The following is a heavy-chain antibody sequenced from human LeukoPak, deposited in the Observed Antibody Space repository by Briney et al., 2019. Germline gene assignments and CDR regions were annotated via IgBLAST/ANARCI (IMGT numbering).Heavy chain of an antibody. Sequence: GGSLRLSCAASGFAFSSYWMHWVRQAPGKGLVRVSRINSDGSSTSYADSVKGRFTISRDNAKNTLYLQMNSLRAEDTAVYYCARALWVPAAIGYWGQGTLVTVSS. CDR2: INSDGSST. CDR1: GFAFSSYW. V-gene: IGHV3-74*01. CDR3: ARALWVPAAIGY. J-gene: IGHJ4*02. D-gene: IGHD2-2*02.